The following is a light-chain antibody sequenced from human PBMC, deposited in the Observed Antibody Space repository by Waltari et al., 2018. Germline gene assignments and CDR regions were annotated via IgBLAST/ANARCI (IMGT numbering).Light chain of an antibody. CDR3: NSYTTARNLDYV. Sequence: QSALTQPASVSGSPGQSITISCTGTSSDVGFYNFVPWYQHHPGKAPKLMVYAVTNRPSGVSNRFSGSKSGNTASLTISGLQAEDEADYYCNSYTTARNLDYVFGTGTKVTVL. J-gene: IGLJ1*01. V-gene: IGLV2-14*01. CDR1: SSDVGFYNF. CDR2: AVT.